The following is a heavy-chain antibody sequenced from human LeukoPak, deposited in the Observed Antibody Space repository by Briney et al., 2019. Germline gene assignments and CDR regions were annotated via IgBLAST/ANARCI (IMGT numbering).Heavy chain of an antibody. V-gene: IGHV1-46*01. CDR3: AKGPGRSIGVRNYYFDY. CDR1: GYTFTTYY. J-gene: IGHJ4*02. D-gene: IGHD3-10*01. CDR2: INPSGGST. Sequence: ASVKVSCKASGYTFTTYYMHWVRQAPGQGLEWMGIINPSGGSTSYAQKFQGRVTMTTDTSTSTAYMELRSLRSDDTAVYYCAKGPGRSIGVRNYYFDYWGQGTLVTVSS.